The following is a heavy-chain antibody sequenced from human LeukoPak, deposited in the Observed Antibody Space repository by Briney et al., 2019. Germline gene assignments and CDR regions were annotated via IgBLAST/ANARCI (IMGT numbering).Heavy chain of an antibody. CDR1: GFTFSSYS. Sequence: GRSLRLSCAASGFTFSSYSMNWVRQAPGKGLEWVSSISSSSSYIYYADSVKGRFTISRDNAKNSLYLRMNSLRAEDTAVYYCARSSSSEDAFDIWGQGTMVTVSS. CDR3: ARSSSSEDAFDI. V-gene: IGHV3-21*01. D-gene: IGHD6-6*01. CDR2: ISSSSSYI. J-gene: IGHJ3*02.